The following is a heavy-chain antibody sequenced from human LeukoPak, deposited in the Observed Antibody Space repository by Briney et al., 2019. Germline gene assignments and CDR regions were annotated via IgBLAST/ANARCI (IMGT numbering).Heavy chain of an antibody. CDR2: IIPIFGTA. Sequence: SVKVSCKASGGTFSSYAISWVRQAPGQGLEWMGGIIPIFGTANYAQKFQGRVTITTDESTSTAYMELSSLRSEDTAVYYCAGRVYNYYDSRGYTHFQHWGQGTLVTVSS. CDR3: AGRVYNYYDSRGYTHFQH. V-gene: IGHV1-69*05. J-gene: IGHJ1*01. D-gene: IGHD3-22*01. CDR1: GGTFSSYA.